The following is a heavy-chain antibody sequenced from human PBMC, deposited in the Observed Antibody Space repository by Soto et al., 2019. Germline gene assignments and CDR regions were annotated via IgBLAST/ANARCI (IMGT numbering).Heavy chain of an antibody. D-gene: IGHD2-2*01. CDR1: GGSISSSTYY. CDR3: ARYQSCISTSCYESYWFDP. CDR2: FFIGGNT. J-gene: IGHJ5*02. V-gene: IGHV4-39*07. Sequence: SETLSLTCTVSGGSISSSTYYWGWMRQPPGKGLEWIASFFIGGNTYYNPSLKSRVTISVDTSKNQFSLKLSSVTAADTAVYYCARYQSCISTSCYESYWFDPWGQGTLVTVSS.